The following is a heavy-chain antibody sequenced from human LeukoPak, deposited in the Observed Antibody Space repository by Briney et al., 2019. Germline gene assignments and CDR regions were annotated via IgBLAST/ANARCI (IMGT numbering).Heavy chain of an antibody. D-gene: IGHD6-13*01. CDR1: GFTFSSYA. V-gene: IGHV3-23*01. J-gene: IGHJ4*02. CDR2: ISGSGGST. Sequence: GGSLRLSCAASGFTFSSYAMSWVRQAPGKGLEWVSAISGSGGSTYYADSVKGRFTISRDNSKNTLYLQMNNLRAEDTAVYYCAKDIAAAGTGLGDHWGQGTLVTVSS. CDR3: AKDIAAAGTGLGDH.